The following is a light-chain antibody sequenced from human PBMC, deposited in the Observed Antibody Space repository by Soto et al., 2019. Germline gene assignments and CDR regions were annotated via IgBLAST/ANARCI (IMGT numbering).Light chain of an antibody. CDR3: LQDYNDPLT. CDR1: QDIRKD. CDR2: GAS. Sequence: AVEITQSPTSLSASIGDRVNTTFTSSQDIRKDLAWYQQKPGKAPQILIYGASTLQTGVASRFSGSGSATDFTLTISSLQTEDSAAYYCLQDYNDPLTFGKGTKVDIK. V-gene: IGKV1-6*01. J-gene: IGKJ2*01.